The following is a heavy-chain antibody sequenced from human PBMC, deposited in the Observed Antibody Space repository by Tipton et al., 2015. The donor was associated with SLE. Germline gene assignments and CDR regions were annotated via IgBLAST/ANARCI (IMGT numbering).Heavy chain of an antibody. Sequence: LRLSCTVSGGSISSYYWSWIRQPPGKGLEWIGYISYSGSTNYNPSLKSRVTISVDTSKNQFSLKLSSVTAADTAVYYCARGVQLSPRAFDIWGQGTMVTVSS. D-gene: IGHD2-2*01. CDR2: ISYSGST. J-gene: IGHJ3*02. CDR3: ARGVQLSPRAFDI. V-gene: IGHV4-59*12. CDR1: GGSISSYY.